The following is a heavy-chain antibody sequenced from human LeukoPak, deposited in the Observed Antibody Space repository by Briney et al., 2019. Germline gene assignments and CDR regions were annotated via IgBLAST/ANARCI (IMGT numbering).Heavy chain of an antibody. J-gene: IGHJ2*01. V-gene: IGHV1-69*02. CDR2: IIPILGIA. CDR3: ARGDKYWYFDL. Sequence: SVKVSXKASGGTFRSYTISWVRQAHGQGLEWIGRIIPILGIANYAQKFQGRVTITADKSTSTAYMELSSLRSEDTAVYYCARGDKYWYFDLWGRGTLVTVSS. CDR1: GGTFRSYT. D-gene: IGHD3-10*01.